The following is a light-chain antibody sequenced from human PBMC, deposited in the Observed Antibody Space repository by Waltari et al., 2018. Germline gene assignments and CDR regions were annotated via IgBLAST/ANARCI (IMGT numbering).Light chain of an antibody. J-gene: IGKJ1*01. CDR2: AAS. Sequence: ENVLTQSPGTLSLSPGESATLSCRDSQCIGNHNLAWYQQKPGPHPSLLIYAASFRSTSSPDRFIGSGSCTNFTLTISRLEPEDFAVFYCHQYDRSPWTFGQGTKVEF. V-gene: IGKV3-20*01. CDR3: HQYDRSPWT. CDR1: QCIGNHN.